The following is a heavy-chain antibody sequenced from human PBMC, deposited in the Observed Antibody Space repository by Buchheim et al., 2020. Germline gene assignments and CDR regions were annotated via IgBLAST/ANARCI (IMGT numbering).Heavy chain of an antibody. V-gene: IGHV3-23*01. J-gene: IGHJ1*01. CDR3: AASLSGTRGRLPY. CDR2: ISGSGDVP. D-gene: IGHD6-13*01. CDR1: GFTFTSYA. Sequence: EVQLLESGGGLVQPGGSLGLSCTASGFTFTSYAMNWVRQAPGKGLEWVSGISGSGDVPYHADSVKGRFTISRDNYKKKLDLQMNSLRAEDTAEYYCAASLSGTRGRLPYWGHGTL.